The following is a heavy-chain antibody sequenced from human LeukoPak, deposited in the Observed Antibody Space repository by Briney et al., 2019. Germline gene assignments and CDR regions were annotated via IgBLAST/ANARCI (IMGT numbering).Heavy chain of an antibody. Sequence: ASVEVSCKASGYTFTGYYMHWVRQAPGQGLEWMGWINPNSGGTNYAQKFQGRVTMTRDTSISTAYMELSRLRSDDTAVYYCARGGDGYNLGYFDYWGQGTLVTVSS. V-gene: IGHV1-2*02. D-gene: IGHD5-24*01. CDR2: INPNSGGT. CDR1: GYTFTGYY. J-gene: IGHJ4*02. CDR3: ARGGDGYNLGYFDY.